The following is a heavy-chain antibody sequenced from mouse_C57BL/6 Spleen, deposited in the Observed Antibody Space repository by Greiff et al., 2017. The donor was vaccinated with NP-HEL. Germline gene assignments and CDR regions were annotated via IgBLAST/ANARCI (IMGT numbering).Heavy chain of an antibody. D-gene: IGHD4-1*01. Sequence: VQLQQSGPELVKPGASVKISCKASGYAFSSSWMNWVKQRPGKGLEWIGRIYPGAGDTNYNGKFKGKATLTADKSSSTAYMQLSSLTSEDSAVYVCAREARLTGPFDYWGQGTTLTVSS. CDR3: AREARLTGPFDY. J-gene: IGHJ2*01. V-gene: IGHV1-82*01. CDR2: IYPGAGDT. CDR1: GYAFSSSW.